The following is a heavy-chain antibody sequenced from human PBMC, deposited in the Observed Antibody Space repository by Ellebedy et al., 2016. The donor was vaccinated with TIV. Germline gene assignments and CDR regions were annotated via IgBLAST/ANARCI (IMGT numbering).Heavy chain of an antibody. CDR2: FNSDATII. Sequence: PGGSLRLSCAASGFSFSSYSMNWVRQAPGKGPEWISHFNSDATIIKYSDSVKGRFTISRDNAKNSLYLQMNSLRDEDTAVYYCVRMTVVWGKDYWGQGTLVTASS. J-gene: IGHJ4*02. V-gene: IGHV3-48*02. D-gene: IGHD3-16*01. CDR3: VRMTVVWGKDY. CDR1: GFSFSSYS.